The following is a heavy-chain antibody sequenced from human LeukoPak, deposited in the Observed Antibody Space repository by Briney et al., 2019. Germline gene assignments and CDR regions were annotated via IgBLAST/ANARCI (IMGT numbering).Heavy chain of an antibody. D-gene: IGHD5-24*01. Sequence: GGSLRLSCAASGFTVGSNYMNWVRQAPGKGLEWVSVIYGGGNIYYADSVKGRFTISRDNSKNTLYLQMNSLRAEDTAVYYCARGAGYNYPYYFDYWGQGTLVTVSS. V-gene: IGHV3-53*01. J-gene: IGHJ4*02. CDR3: ARGAGYNYPYYFDY. CDR2: IYGGGNI. CDR1: GFTVGSNY.